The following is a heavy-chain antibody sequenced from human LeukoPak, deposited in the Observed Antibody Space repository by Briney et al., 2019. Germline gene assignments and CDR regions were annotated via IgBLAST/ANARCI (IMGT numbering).Heavy chain of an antibody. D-gene: IGHD1-26*01. V-gene: IGHV4-34*01. CDR3: ARTYRNWFDP. Sequence: SETLSLTCAVYGGSFSGYYWSWIRQPPGKGLEWIGEINHSGSTNYNPSLKSRVTISVDTSKNQFSLKQSSVTAADTAVYYCARTYRNWFDPWGQGTLVTVSS. CDR1: GGSFSGYY. CDR2: INHSGST. J-gene: IGHJ5*02.